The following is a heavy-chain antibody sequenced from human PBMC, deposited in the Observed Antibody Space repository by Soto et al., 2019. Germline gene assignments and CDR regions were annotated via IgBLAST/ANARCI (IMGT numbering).Heavy chain of an antibody. CDR2: ISYDGSNK. CDR3: AKASWELELRFNYFDY. V-gene: IGHV3-30*18. D-gene: IGHD1-7*01. J-gene: IGHJ4*02. CDR1: GFTFSSYG. Sequence: SGGSLRLSCAASGFTFSSYGMHWVRQAPGKGLEWVAVISYDGSNKYYADSVKGRFTISRDNYKNTLYLQMNSLRAEDTAVYYCAKASWELELRFNYFDYWGQGTLVTVSS.